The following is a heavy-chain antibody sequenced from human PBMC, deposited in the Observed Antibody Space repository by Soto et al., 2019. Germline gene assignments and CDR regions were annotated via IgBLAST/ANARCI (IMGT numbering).Heavy chain of an antibody. CDR3: ARVGGYGGNSGGAIDY. V-gene: IGHV3-30-3*01. CDR2: ISYDGSNK. CDR1: GFTFSSYA. Sequence: QVQLVESGGGVVQPGRSLRLSCAASGFTFSSYAMHWVRQAPGKGLEWVAVISYDGSNKYYADSVKGRFTISRDNSKNTLYRQMNSLRAEDTAVYYCARVGGYGGNSGGAIDYWGQGTLVTVSS. D-gene: IGHD4-17*01. J-gene: IGHJ4*02.